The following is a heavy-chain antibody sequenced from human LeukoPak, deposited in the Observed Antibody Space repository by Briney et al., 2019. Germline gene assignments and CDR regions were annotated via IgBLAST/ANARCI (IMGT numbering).Heavy chain of an antibody. CDR1: GFAFTNAW. J-gene: IGHJ4*02. V-gene: IGHV3-15*01. CDR2: IKSKSDGGTI. CDR3: TTPGGSGQGYFDY. D-gene: IGHD3-16*01. Sequence: GGSLRLSCAASGFAFTNAWMTWVRQAPGKGLEWLGRIKSKSDGGTIDYAAPVGGRFTNSRDDSKTTLYLQMNSLKTEDTAVYYCTTPGGSGQGYFDYWGQGTLVTVSS.